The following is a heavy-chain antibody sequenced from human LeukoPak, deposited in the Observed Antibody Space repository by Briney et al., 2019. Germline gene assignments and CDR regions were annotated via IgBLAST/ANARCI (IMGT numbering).Heavy chain of an antibody. D-gene: IGHD6-13*01. Sequence: SETLSLTCTVSGGSTSDSNYYWGWIRQPPGRGLEWIANIYYSGSAYYSPSLKSRVTVSIDTSKNQFSLKLSSVTAADTAVYYCARAGWVAAAGTGFDYWGQGTLVTVSS. CDR2: IYYSGSA. CDR1: GGSTSDSNYY. V-gene: IGHV4-39*07. J-gene: IGHJ4*02. CDR3: ARAGWVAAAGTGFDY.